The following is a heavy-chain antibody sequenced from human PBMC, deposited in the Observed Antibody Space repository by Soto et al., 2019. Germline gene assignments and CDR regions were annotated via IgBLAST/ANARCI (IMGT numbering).Heavy chain of an antibody. J-gene: IGHJ5*02. CDR3: ARDYGSGSINWFDP. V-gene: IGHV4-59*01. D-gene: IGHD3-10*01. CDR1: GGSISSYY. CDR2: VYYSGST. Sequence: PSETLSLTCTVSGGSISSYYWSWIRQPPGKGLEWIGYVYYSGSTNYNPSLKSRVTISVDTSENQFSLKLSSVTAADTAVYYCARDYGSGSINWFDPWGQGTLVTVSS.